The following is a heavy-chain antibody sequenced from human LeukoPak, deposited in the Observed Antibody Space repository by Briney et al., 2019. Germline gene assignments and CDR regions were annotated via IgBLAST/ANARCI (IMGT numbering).Heavy chain of an antibody. J-gene: IGHJ4*02. CDR2: ITSKTDGGTT. V-gene: IGHV3-15*01. D-gene: IGHD3-10*01. CDR1: GFTFSNAW. Sequence: KPGGSLRLSCAASGFTFSNAWMSWVRQAPGKGLEWVGRITSKTDGGTTDYAAPVKGRFTISRDDSKNTLYLQMNSLKTEDTAVYYCTTGITMVRGVIHLIDYWGQGTLVTVSS. CDR3: TTGITMVRGVIHLIDY.